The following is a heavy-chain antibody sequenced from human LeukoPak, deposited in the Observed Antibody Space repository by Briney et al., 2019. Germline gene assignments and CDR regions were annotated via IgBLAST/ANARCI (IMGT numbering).Heavy chain of an antibody. V-gene: IGHV5-51*01. CDR1: GYSFTSYW. CDR3: ARVSLELRYLTDY. J-gene: IGHJ4*02. D-gene: IGHD1-7*01. Sequence: GESLKISCKGSGYSFTSYWIGWMRQMPGKGLEWMGIIYPGDSDTRYSPSFQGQVTISADKSISTAYLQWSSLRAEDTAVYYCARVSLELRYLTDYWGQGTLVTVSS. CDR2: IYPGDSDT.